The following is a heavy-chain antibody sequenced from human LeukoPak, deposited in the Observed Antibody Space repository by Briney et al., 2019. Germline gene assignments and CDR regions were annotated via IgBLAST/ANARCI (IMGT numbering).Heavy chain of an antibody. CDR2: ISGSGGST. V-gene: IGHV3-23*01. J-gene: IGHJ4*02. Sequence: GGSLRLSCAASGFTLSSYAMSWVRQAPGKGLEWVSAISGSGGSTYYADSVKGRFTISRDNSKNTLYLQMNSLRAEDTAVYYCAKGSGDFWSGYYAYWGQGTLVTVSS. CDR3: AKGSGDFWSGYYAY. D-gene: IGHD3-3*01. CDR1: GFTLSSYA.